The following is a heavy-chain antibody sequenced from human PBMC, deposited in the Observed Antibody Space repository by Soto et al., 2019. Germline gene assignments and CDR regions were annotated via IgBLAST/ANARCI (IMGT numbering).Heavy chain of an antibody. CDR2: IYYSGST. CDR3: ARSDNYYYMDV. Sequence: KPSETLSLTCLVSGGSISSSTYYWGWIRQPPGKGLEWIGYIYYSGSTNYNPSLKSRVTISVDTSKNQFSLKLSSVTAADTAVYYCARSDNYYYMDVWGKGTTVTVSS. V-gene: IGHV4-61*05. J-gene: IGHJ6*03. CDR1: GGSISSSTYY. D-gene: IGHD2-21*01.